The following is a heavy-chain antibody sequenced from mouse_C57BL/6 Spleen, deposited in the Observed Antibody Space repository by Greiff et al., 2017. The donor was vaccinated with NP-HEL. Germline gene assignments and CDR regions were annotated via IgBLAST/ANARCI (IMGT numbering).Heavy chain of an antibody. CDR3: ECGSYDSAAGYAMDD. J-gene: IGHJ4*01. Sequence: EVMLVESGGGLVKPGGSLKLSCAASGFTFSDYGMHWVRQAPEKGLEWVAYISSGSSTIYYADTVKGRFTISRDNAKNTLFLQMTSLRSEDTDMYYCECGSYDSAAGYAMDDWGPGTSVTVSS. CDR1: GFTFSDYG. V-gene: IGHV5-17*01. D-gene: IGHD1-1*02. CDR2: ISSGSSTI.